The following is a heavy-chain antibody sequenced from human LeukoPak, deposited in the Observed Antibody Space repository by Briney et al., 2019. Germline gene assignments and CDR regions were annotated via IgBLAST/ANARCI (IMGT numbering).Heavy chain of an antibody. J-gene: IGHJ6*03. D-gene: IGHD6-19*01. CDR3: ARVEYSSGWLGYYYYYMDV. CDR2: IYSGGST. CDR1: GFTVSSNY. V-gene: IGHV3-66*01. Sequence: GGSLRLSCAASGFTVSSNYMSWVRQAPGKGLEWVSVIYSGGSTYYADSVKGRFTISRDNSKNTLYLQMNSLRAEDTAVYYCARVEYSSGWLGYYYYYMDVWGKGTTVTVSS.